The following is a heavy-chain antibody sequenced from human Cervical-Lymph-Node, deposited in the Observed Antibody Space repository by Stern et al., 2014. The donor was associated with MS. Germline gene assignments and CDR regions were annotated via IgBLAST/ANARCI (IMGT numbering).Heavy chain of an antibody. Sequence: VKLVQSGAEARKPGESLKISCKGSVDSFSGYWIGWVRQRPGKGLEWMGIIYPGDSDTRYSPSFQGQVTMSADKSINTAYLQWSSLKASDTAIYYCARRIRDGYDWDAFNIWGQGTMVTVSS. D-gene: IGHD5-24*01. V-gene: IGHV5-51*03. CDR2: IYPGDSDT. CDR1: VDSFSGYW. J-gene: IGHJ3*02. CDR3: ARRIRDGYDWDAFNI.